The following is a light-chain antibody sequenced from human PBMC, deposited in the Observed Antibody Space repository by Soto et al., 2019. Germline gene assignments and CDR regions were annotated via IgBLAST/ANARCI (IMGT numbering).Light chain of an antibody. Sequence: QSALTQPASVSGSPGQSIAISCTGTISDVGGYDYVSWYQQHPGKAPKLMIYDVTSRPSGVSDRFSGSKSGNTASLTISGLQAEDEADYYCSSYTTDSTLVFGGGTKLTVL. V-gene: IGLV2-14*01. CDR2: DVT. CDR3: SSYTTDSTLV. CDR1: ISDVGGYDY. J-gene: IGLJ2*01.